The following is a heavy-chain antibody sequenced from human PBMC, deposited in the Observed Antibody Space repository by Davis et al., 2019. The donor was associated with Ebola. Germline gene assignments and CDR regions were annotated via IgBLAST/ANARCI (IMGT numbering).Heavy chain of an antibody. CDR3: ARGFGYNWFDP. CDR2: INHSGTT. D-gene: IGHD3-10*01. Sequence: SETLSLTCAVYGGSFSGYYWTWIRQPPGKGLEWVGEINHSGTTNYNPSLKSRVTISADKSKNQFSLKLSSVTAADTAVYYCARGFGYNWFDPWGQGTLVTVSS. V-gene: IGHV4-34*01. CDR1: GGSFSGYY. J-gene: IGHJ5*02.